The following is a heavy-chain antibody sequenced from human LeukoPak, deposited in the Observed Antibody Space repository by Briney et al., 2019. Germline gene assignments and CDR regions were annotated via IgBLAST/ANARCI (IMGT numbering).Heavy chain of an antibody. J-gene: IGHJ4*02. Sequence: GGSLRLSCAASGFTFSSYGMHWVRQAPGKGLEWVAFIRYDGSNKYYADSVKGRFTISRDNSKNTLYLQMNSLRAEDTAVYYCAKDLDRMTVVVTNFDYWGQGTLVTVSS. D-gene: IGHD3-22*01. CDR3: AKDLDRMTVVVTNFDY. V-gene: IGHV3-30*02. CDR2: IRYDGSNK. CDR1: GFTFSSYG.